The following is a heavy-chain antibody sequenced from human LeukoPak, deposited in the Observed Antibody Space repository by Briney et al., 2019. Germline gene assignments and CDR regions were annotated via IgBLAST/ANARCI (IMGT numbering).Heavy chain of an antibody. CDR2: IYYGGSA. CDR1: GGSMNSYTHY. Sequence: SETLSLTYTVSGGSMNSYTHYWAWIRQPPGKTLEWIGSIYYGGSAYYNPSLKSRVSISADTSKNQFFLNLNSMTAADTAMYFCARDRVDGDYGEGSFWGQGTLVTVSS. V-gene: IGHV4-39*07. J-gene: IGHJ4*02. CDR3: ARDRVDGDYGEGSF. D-gene: IGHD4-17*01.